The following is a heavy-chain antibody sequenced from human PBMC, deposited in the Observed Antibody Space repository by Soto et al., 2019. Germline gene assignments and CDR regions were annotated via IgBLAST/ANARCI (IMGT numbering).Heavy chain of an antibody. CDR2: IWNDGSNK. Sequence: QVQLVESGGGVVQPGRSLRLSCTVSGFTFSSYTMHWVCQAPGKGLEWVALIWNDGSNKYYADSVKGRFTISRDNSKNTLFLQMNSLRAEDTAVFYCARDGGYSYGHKIDYWGQGTLVTVSS. CDR1: GFTFSSYT. CDR3: ARDGGYSYGHKIDY. V-gene: IGHV3-33*01. J-gene: IGHJ4*02. D-gene: IGHD5-18*01.